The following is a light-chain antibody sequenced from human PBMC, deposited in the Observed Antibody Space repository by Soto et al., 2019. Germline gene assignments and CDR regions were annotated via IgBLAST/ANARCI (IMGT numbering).Light chain of an antibody. J-gene: IGKJ2*01. CDR1: QTVSGSY. Sequence: IVLTQSPGTLSLSPGERATLSCRASQTVSGSYLAWYQHKPGQAPRLLIHGASTRATGIPDRFSGSGSGTDFTLTNSRLEPEDFVVYYSKHHGNSAYTFGQGTKLEIK. V-gene: IGKV3-20*01. CDR2: GAS. CDR3: KHHGNSAYT.